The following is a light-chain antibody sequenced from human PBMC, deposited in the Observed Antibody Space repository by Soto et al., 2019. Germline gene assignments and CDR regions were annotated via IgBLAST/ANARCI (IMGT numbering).Light chain of an antibody. CDR1: SSNIGTNA. Sequence: QSVLTQPPAASGTPGQRVTISCSGSSSNIGTNAVNWYQQFPGAAPKLLIYHGSQRPSGVPGRFSGSKSGTSASLAIGGLQSEDEADYFCAAWDDTLNAVVFGGGTQLTVL. CDR2: HGS. CDR3: AAWDDTLNAVV. J-gene: IGLJ2*01. V-gene: IGLV1-44*01.